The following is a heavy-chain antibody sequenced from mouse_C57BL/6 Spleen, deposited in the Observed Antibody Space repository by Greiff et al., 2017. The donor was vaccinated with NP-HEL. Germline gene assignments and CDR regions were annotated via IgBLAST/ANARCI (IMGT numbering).Heavy chain of an antibody. J-gene: IGHJ1*03. Sequence: EVQLQQSGPELVKPGASVKMSCKASGYTFTDYNMHWVKQSHGKSLEWIGYINPNNGGTSYNQKFKGKATLTVNKSSSTAYMELRSLTSEDSAVYYCARGLWPYWYFDVWGTGTTVTVSS. CDR1: GYTFTDYN. CDR3: ARGLWPYWYFDV. D-gene: IGHD6-5*01. V-gene: IGHV1-22*01. CDR2: INPNNGGT.